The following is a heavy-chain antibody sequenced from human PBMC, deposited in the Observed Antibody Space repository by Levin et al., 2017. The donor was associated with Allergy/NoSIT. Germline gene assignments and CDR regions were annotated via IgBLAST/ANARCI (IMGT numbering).Heavy chain of an antibody. CDR2: ISYDGSNK. J-gene: IGHJ4*02. V-gene: IGHV3-30-3*01. CDR3: ARGVRKIKAYDLLTGYFHY. Sequence: LSLTCAASGFTFSAYAMHWVRQAPGKGLEWVAVISYDGSNKYYADSVKGRFTISRDNSKNTLFLHMNSLRADDTAIYYCARGVRKIKAYDLLTGYFHYWGQGTLVTVSS. CDR1: GFTFSAYA. D-gene: IGHD3-9*01.